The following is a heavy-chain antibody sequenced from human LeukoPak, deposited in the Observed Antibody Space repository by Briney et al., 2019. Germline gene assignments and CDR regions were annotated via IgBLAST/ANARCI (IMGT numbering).Heavy chain of an antibody. V-gene: IGHV3-21*01. J-gene: IGHJ5*02. D-gene: IGHD2/OR15-2a*01. Sequence: PGGSLRLSCAASGFTFSNYNMNWVRQAPEKGLEWISSISGSSAYIYYADSVKGRFTISRDNAKNSLYLQMNSLRADDTAMYYCVRIPNSANFPNWFDPWGPGTLVTVSS. CDR3: VRIPNSANFPNWFDP. CDR1: GFTFSNYN. CDR2: ISGSSAYI.